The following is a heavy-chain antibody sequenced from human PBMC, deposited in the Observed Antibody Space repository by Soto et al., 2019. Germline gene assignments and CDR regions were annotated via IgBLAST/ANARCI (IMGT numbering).Heavy chain of an antibody. CDR2: MNPNSGNT. Sequence: ASVKVSCKASEYTFTSYDINWVRQATGQGLEWMGWMNPNSGNTGYAQKFQGRVTMTRNTSLSTAYMELSSLRSEDTAVYYCARYTGITGTYAFDIWGQGTMVTVSS. V-gene: IGHV1-8*01. J-gene: IGHJ3*02. CDR1: EYTFTSYD. D-gene: IGHD1-20*01. CDR3: ARYTGITGTYAFDI.